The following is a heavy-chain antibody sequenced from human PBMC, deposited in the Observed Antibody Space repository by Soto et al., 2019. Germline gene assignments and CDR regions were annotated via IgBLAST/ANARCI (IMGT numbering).Heavy chain of an antibody. CDR3: AKCQVVTGVSGWSPWFDP. J-gene: IGHJ5*02. D-gene: IGHD3-22*01. V-gene: IGHV3-23*01. CDR1: GFTLSTYA. Sequence: PGGSLRLSCAASGFTLSTYAMNWVRQAPGKGLQWVSAISASGDTYYADSVKGRFTISRDNSKNTLYLQLNSLRAEDTAIYFCAKCQVVTGVSGWSPWFDPWAQETLLPVSS. CDR2: ISASGDT.